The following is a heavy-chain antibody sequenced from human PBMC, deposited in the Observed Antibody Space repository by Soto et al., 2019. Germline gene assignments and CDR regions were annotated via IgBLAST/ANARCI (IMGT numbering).Heavy chain of an antibody. CDR3: ARRYGSAIDY. J-gene: IGHJ4*02. Sequence: SETLSLTCTVSGGSISSSSYYWGWIRQPPGKGLEWIGSIYYSGSTNYNPSLKSRVTISVDTSKNQFSLKLSSVTAADTAVYYCARRYGSAIDYWGQGTLVTVSS. D-gene: IGHD1-26*01. V-gene: IGHV4-39*07. CDR1: GGSISSSSYY. CDR2: IYYSGST.